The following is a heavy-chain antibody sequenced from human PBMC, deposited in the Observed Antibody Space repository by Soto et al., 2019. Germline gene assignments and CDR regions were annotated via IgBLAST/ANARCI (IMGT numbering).Heavy chain of an antibody. Sequence: SETLSLTCTVSGGSINNYYWSWIRQPPGKRLEWIAHIYSSGSTHYNPSLKSRVTISLGPSENQLSLSLTSVTVADTAVHYCARNPQGPVDFDLWGPGTLVTVSS. CDR2: IYSSGST. J-gene: IGHJ4*02. V-gene: IGHV4-59*01. CDR1: GGSINNYY. CDR3: ARNPQGPVDFDL.